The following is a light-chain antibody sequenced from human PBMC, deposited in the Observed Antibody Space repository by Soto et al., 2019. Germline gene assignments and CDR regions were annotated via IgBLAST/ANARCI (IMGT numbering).Light chain of an antibody. CDR2: EVS. CDR3: SSYTSSSTLESV. CDR1: SSDVGGYNY. V-gene: IGLV2-14*01. J-gene: IGLJ1*01. Sequence: QSVLTQPASVSGSPGQSTTISCTGTSSDVGGYNYVSWYQQHPGKAPKLMIYEVSNRPSGVSNRFSGSKSGNTASLTISGLQAEDEADYYCSSYTSSSTLESVFGTGTKVTVL.